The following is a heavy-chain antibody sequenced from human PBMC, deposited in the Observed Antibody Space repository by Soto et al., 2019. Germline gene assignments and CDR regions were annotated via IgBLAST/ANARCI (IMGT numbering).Heavy chain of an antibody. Sequence: QITLKESGPTLVKPTQNLTLTCTFSGFSLSTTGVGVGWIRQPPGKALEWLALVYWNDEKRYSPSLKSRLTITKDTSKNQVVLTLTDMDPVDTATYYCVHRRIIMTFGYWGQGALVTVSS. CDR3: VHRRIIMTFGY. CDR1: GFSLSTTGVG. J-gene: IGHJ4*02. V-gene: IGHV2-5*01. CDR2: VYWNDEK. D-gene: IGHD3-10*01.